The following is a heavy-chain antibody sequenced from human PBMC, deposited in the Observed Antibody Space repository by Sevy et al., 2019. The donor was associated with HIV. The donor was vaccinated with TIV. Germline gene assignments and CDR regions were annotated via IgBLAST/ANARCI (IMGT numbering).Heavy chain of an antibody. CDR3: ARSPPVVVVPGAPSWFDP. CDR1: DGSFSGYY. J-gene: IGHJ5*02. Sequence: SETLSLTCAVHDGSFSGYYWNWIRQLPGKGLEWIGEIMESGITYYNPSLKGRVTILVDTSKKQFSLKLNSVTAADTAVYFCARSPPVVVVPGAPSWFDPWGQGTLVTVSS. D-gene: IGHD2-2*01. CDR2: IMESGIT. V-gene: IGHV4-34*12.